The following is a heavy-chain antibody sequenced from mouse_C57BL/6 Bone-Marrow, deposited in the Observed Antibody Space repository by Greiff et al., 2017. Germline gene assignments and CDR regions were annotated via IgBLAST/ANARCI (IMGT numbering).Heavy chain of an antibody. CDR3: ARSYGFYWYCDV. CDR2: IHPNSGST. D-gene: IGHD2-2*01. V-gene: IGHV1-64*01. CDR1: GYTFTSYW. Sequence: QVQLQQPGAELVKPGASVKLSCKASGYTFTSYWMHWVKQMPGQGLEWIGMIHPNSGSTNYNEKFKGKATLTVDKSSSTAYMQLSSLTSGDSAVYYCARSYGFYWYCDVWGTGTTVTVS. J-gene: IGHJ1*03.